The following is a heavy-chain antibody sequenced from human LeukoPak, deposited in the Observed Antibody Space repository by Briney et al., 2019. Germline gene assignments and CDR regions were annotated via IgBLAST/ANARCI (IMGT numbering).Heavy chain of an antibody. J-gene: IGHJ4*02. V-gene: IGHV5-51*01. D-gene: IGHD3-3*01. CDR3: ARQNDFRLDY. CDR2: IYPGDSDT. Sequence: GESLRISCKGSGYTFSSYWTGWVRQMPGKGLEWMGIIYPGDSDTRYSPSLQGQVTISVDTSIGTAYLQWSSLKASDTAIYYCARQNDFRLDYWGQGTLVTVSS. CDR1: GYTFSSYW.